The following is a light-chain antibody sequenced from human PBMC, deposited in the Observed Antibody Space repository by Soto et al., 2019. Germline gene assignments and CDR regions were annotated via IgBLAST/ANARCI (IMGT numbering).Light chain of an antibody. V-gene: IGKV3-11*01. CDR2: DAV. CDR1: QSVSSY. J-gene: IGKJ3*01. Sequence: EIVLTQSPATLSLSPGERATLSCRASQSVSSYLAWYQQKPGQAPRLLIYDAVNRATGIPARFSGSGSGTDFTITISSLEPEDFAVYYCQQRSNWPRFTFGPGTKVEIK. CDR3: QQRSNWPRFT.